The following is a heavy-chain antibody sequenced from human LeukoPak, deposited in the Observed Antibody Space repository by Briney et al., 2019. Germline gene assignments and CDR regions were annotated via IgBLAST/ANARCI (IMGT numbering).Heavy chain of an antibody. V-gene: IGHV4-39*01. D-gene: IGHD2-21*02. CDR1: GGSISSSSYY. J-gene: IGHJ4*02. Sequence: SETLSLTCTVSGGSISSSSYYWGWIRQPPGKGLEWIGSIYYSGSTYYNPSLKSRVTISVDTSKSQFSLKLSSVTAADTAVYYCARHRLAYCGGDCYPYYFDYWGQGTLVTVSS. CDR3: ARHRLAYCGGDCYPYYFDY. CDR2: IYYSGST.